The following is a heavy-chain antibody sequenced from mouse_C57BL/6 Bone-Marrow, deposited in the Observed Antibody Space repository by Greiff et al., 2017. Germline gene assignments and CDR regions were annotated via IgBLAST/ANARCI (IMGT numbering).Heavy chain of an antibody. Sequence: QVQLKQPGAELVRPGTSVKLSCKASGYTFTSYWMHWVKQRPGQGLEWIGVIDPSDSYTNYNQKFKGKATLTVDTSSSTAYMQRSSLTSEDSAVYYCARDGYYDYFDYWGQGTTLTVS. CDR1: GYTFTSYW. CDR3: ARDGYYDYFDY. J-gene: IGHJ2*01. CDR2: IDPSDSYT. D-gene: IGHD2-3*01. V-gene: IGHV1-59*01.